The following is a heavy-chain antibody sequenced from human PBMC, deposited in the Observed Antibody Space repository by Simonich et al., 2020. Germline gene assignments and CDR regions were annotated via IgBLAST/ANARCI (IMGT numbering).Heavy chain of an antibody. CDR3: ARHDRWLQFYFDY. Sequence: QVQLQESGPGLVKPSETLSLTCTVSGGSISSYYWSWIRQPPGKGLEWIGYIYYIESTNYNPALKSRVTRSVDTTKNQFSLKLSSVTAADTAVYYCARHDRWLQFYFDYWGQGTLVTVSS. CDR2: IYYIEST. J-gene: IGHJ4*02. V-gene: IGHV4-59*08. CDR1: GGSISSYY. D-gene: IGHD5-12*01.